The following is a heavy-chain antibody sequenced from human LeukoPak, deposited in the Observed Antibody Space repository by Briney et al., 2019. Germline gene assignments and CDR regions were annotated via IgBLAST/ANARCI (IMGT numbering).Heavy chain of an antibody. J-gene: IGHJ4*02. D-gene: IGHD3-10*01. V-gene: IGHV1-18*01. CDR2: ISAYNGNT. CDR1: GYTFTSYG. CDR3: ARAAMVRGVPSLDY. Sequence: ASVKVSCTASGYTFTSYGISWVRQAPGQGLEWMGWISAYNGNTNYAQKLQGRVTMTTDTSTSTAYMELRSLRSDDTAVYYCARAAMVRGVPSLDYWGQGTLVTVSS.